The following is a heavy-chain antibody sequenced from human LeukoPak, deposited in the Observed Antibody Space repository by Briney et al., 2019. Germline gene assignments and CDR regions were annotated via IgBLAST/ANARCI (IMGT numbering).Heavy chain of an antibody. V-gene: IGHV3-74*01. J-gene: IGHJ4*02. CDR3: ARAKTGMTELLDY. CDR2: INGDGRST. CDR1: GLALSSYW. D-gene: IGHD1-1*01. Sequence: PGGSLSLSCAASGLALSSYWMHWVRQAPGQGLVWVSRINGDGRSTSYADSVKGRFTISRDNAKNTLYLQMNSLRDEDTTVYYCARAKTGMTELLDYWAQGTLVTVSS.